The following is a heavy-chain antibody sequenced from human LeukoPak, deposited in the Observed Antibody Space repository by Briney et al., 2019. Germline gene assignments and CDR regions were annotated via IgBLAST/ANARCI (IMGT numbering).Heavy chain of an antibody. CDR3: AKSPGGWFFDY. D-gene: IGHD6-19*01. V-gene: IGHV3-66*01. CDR2: IYSGGTT. J-gene: IGHJ4*02. Sequence: GGSLRLSCAASGFTVSSNYMSWVRQAPGKGPEWVSVIYSGGTTYYADSVKGRFSISRDNSKNTLYLQMNSLRAEDTALYYCAKSPGGWFFDYWGQGALVTVSS. CDR1: GFTVSSNY.